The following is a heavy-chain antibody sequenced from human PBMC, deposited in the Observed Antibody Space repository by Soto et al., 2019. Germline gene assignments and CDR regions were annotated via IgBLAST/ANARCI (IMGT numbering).Heavy chain of an antibody. V-gene: IGHV5-51*01. CDR1: GYSFTIYW. Sequence: PGESLKISCKGSGYSFTIYWSGWVRQMPGKGLEWMGIIYPGDSDTRHSPSFQGQVTISADKSISTAYLQWSSLKASDTAMYYCARAREQHSSGWYFAFDIWGQGTMVTVSS. CDR3: ARAREQHSSGWYFAFDI. J-gene: IGHJ3*02. CDR2: IYPGDSDT. D-gene: IGHD6-19*01.